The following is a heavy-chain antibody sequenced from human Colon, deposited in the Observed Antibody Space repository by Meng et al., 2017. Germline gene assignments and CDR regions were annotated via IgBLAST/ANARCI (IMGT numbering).Heavy chain of an antibody. V-gene: IGHV1-8*01. J-gene: IGHJ4*02. D-gene: IGHD2/OR15-2a*01. Sequence: QVHLVQSGAVVKKPGASVKVSCKASGSAFTSYEINWVRQAPGQGLEWMGWMNPNSDNTASAQHFLGSVTMTRDTSINTAYMELTSLRFDDTAVYYCARDRIGGFDLWGQGTLVTVSS. CDR2: MNPNSDNT. CDR3: ARDRIGGFDL. CDR1: GSAFTSYE.